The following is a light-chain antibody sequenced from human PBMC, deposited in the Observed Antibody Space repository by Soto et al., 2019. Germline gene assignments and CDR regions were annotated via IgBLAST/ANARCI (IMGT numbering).Light chain of an antibody. CDR3: QQYNNWPPIT. CDR1: QGIGVR. CDR2: SAS. J-gene: IGKJ5*01. Sequence: IHMTQSPSSLSATFGDRVTITCRASQGIGVRLAWFQQKPGKAPQYLIQSASILQSGVPSRFSGSGSGTEFILTISSLQSEDFAVYYCQQYNNWPPITFGQGTRLEI. V-gene: IGKV1D-16*01.